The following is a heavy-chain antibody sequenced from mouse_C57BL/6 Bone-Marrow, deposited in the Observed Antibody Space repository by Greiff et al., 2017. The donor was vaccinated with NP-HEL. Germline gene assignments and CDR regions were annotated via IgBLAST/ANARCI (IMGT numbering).Heavy chain of an antibody. Sequence: QVQLQQSGAELARPGASVKLSCKASGYTFTSYGISWVKQRTGQGLEWIGEIYPRSGNTYYNEKFKGKATLTADKSSSTAYMELRSLTSEDSAVYFCARWGVIYYYGSHWFAYWGQGTLVTVSA. J-gene: IGHJ3*01. CDR3: ARWGVIYYYGSHWFAY. V-gene: IGHV1-81*01. CDR1: GYTFTSYG. CDR2: IYPRSGNT. D-gene: IGHD1-1*01.